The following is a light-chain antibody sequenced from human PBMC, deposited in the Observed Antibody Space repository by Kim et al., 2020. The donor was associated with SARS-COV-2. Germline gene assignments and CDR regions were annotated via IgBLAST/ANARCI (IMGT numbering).Light chain of an antibody. Sequence: GKRARSSCGGKSNGSKSVHWYQQKSGQAPVLFIYYDSDRPSGIPERFSGSNSGNTATLTISRVEAGDEADYYCQVWDSSSDHRVVFGGGTKVTVL. CDR2: YDS. J-gene: IGLJ2*01. CDR3: QVWDSSSDHRVV. CDR1: SNGSKS. V-gene: IGLV3-21*04.